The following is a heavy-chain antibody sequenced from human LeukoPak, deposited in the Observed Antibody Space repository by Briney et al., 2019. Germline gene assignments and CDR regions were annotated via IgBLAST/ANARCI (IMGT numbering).Heavy chain of an antibody. D-gene: IGHD4-17*01. Sequence: KPSETLSLTCAVYGGSFSGYYWSWIRQPPGKGLEWIGEINHSGSTNYNPSLKSRVTISVDTSKNQFSLKLSSVAAADTAVYYCARHQGYGDYPSGYYYGMDVWGQGTTVTVSS. CDR3: ARHQGYGDYPSGYYYGMDV. J-gene: IGHJ6*02. V-gene: IGHV4-34*01. CDR1: GGSFSGYY. CDR2: INHSGST.